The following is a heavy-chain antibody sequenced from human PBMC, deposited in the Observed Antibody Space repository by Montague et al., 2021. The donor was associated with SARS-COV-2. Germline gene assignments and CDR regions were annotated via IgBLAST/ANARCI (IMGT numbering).Heavy chain of an antibody. V-gene: IGHV4-39*01. J-gene: IGHJ4*02. D-gene: IGHD6-19*01. CDR3: ARHSGGSEVAGLDY. CDR1: GNSLSNSRYF. CDR2: FYFGGKF. Sequence: SETLSLTCSVSGNSLSNSRYFWGWIRQPPRKGLEWIGSFYFGGKFLYNSSLESRVTISVDTSKNQLSLQLSSVTASDTAVYYCARHSGGSEVAGLDYWGQGILVTVSS.